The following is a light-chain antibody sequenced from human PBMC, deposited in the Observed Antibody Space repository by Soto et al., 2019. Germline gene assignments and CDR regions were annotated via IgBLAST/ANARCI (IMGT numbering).Light chain of an antibody. J-gene: IGLJ2*01. CDR2: YDS. V-gene: IGLV3-21*04. Sequence: VLTQPTSVSVAPGKTARITCGGNNIGSKSVHWYQQKPGQAPVLVIYYDSDRPSGIPERFSGSNSGNTATLTIRRVEGGDEADFYCQVWDSSSDVVFGGGTKLTVL. CDR1: NIGSKS. CDR3: QVWDSSSDVV.